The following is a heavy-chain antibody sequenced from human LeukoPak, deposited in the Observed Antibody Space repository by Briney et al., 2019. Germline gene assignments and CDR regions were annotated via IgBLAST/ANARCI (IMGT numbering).Heavy chain of an antibody. V-gene: IGHV3-30*18. CDR1: GFSFSSYA. J-gene: IGHJ6*02. CDR3: AKDKGYSSAWYFNYGMDV. Sequence: PGGSLRLSCAASGFSFSSYAMHWVRQAPGKGLEWVAVISYDGSTIHYADSVKGRFTISRDNSKSTLYLQMNSLRAEDTAVFYCAKDKGYSSAWYFNYGMDVWGQGTTVTVSS. CDR2: ISYDGSTI. D-gene: IGHD6-19*01.